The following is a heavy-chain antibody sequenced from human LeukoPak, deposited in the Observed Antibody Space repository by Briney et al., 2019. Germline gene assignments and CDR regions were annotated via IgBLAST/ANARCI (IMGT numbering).Heavy chain of an antibody. CDR1: GGSISTDY. J-gene: IGHJ4*02. D-gene: IGHD6-19*01. CDR2: IYYTGST. Sequence: PSETLSLTCTVSGGSISTDYWSWIRQPPGRRLEWIGNIYYTGSTNYNPSLRSRVTISVDTSKNQFSLPLTSVTAADTAVYYCARGSGWLPDCWGQGTLVTVSS. V-gene: IGHV4-59*01. CDR3: ARGSGWLPDC.